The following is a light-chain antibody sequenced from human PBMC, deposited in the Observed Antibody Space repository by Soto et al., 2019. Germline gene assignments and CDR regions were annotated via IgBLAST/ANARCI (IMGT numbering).Light chain of an antibody. Sequence: DIQMTQSPSTLSASVGDRVAITCRASDNIVHWVAWYQQKPGKAPKLLIYKAANLADEVPSRFAGSGSGTDFTLTITRLQTDDFATYYCQHYNSFSRTFGQGTKGDIK. CDR1: DNIVHW. CDR3: QHYNSFSRT. J-gene: IGKJ1*01. CDR2: KAA. V-gene: IGKV1-5*03.